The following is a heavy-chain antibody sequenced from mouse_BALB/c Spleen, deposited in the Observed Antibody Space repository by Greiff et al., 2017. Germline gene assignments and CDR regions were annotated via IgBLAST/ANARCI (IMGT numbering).Heavy chain of an antibody. J-gene: IGHJ2*01. D-gene: IGHD2-10*01. Sequence: VQLKHSGPELVKPGASVKMSCKASGYNFTSYVMHWVKQKPGQGLEWIGYINPYNVGTKYNEKFKGKATLTSDKSSSTAYMELSSLTSEDSAVYYCARTEGAYYGNYVHFDYWGQGTTLTVSS. CDR3: ARTEGAYYGNYVHFDY. CDR1: GYNFTSYV. V-gene: IGHV1-14*01. CDR2: INPYNVGT.